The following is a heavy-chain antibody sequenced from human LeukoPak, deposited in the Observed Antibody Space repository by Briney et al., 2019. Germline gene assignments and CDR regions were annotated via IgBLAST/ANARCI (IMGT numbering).Heavy chain of an antibody. CDR1: GFTFSNYG. CDR2: IWYDGSDK. J-gene: IGHJ4*02. D-gene: IGHD3-16*01. V-gene: IGHV3-33*01. CDR3: ARPVVLGAYLRGAYYFDS. Sequence: GGSLRLSCAASGFTFSNYGMHWVRQAPGKGLEWVAVIWYDGSDKYHADSVKGRFTIYRDNSKNTLYLQMNSLRVEDTAVYYCARPVVLGAYLRGAYYFDSWGQGTLVTVSS.